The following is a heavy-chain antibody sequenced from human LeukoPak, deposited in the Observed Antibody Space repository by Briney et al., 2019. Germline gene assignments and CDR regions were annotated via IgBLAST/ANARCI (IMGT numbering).Heavy chain of an antibody. CDR2: INTNTGNP. V-gene: IGHV7-4-1*02. CDR1: GYTFTSYA. CDR3: AREITDIVVVVAATFGY. Sequence: ASVKVSCKASGYTFTSYAMNWVRQAPGQGPEWMGWINTNTGNPTYARGFTGRFVFSLDTSVSTAYLQISSLKAEDTAVYYCAREITDIVVVVAATFGYWGQGTLVTVSS. J-gene: IGHJ4*02. D-gene: IGHD2-15*01.